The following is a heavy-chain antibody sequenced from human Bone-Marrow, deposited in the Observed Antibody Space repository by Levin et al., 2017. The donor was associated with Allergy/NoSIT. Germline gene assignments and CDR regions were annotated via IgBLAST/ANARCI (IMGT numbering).Heavy chain of an antibody. CDR1: GGSFSGYY. CDR3: ARGRGGVLTGYYGFNY. CDR2: INHSGST. Sequence: SETLSLTCAVYGGSFSGYYWSWIRQPPGKGLEWIGEINHSGSTNYNPSLKSRVTISVDTSKNQFSLKLSSVTAADTAVYYCARGRGGVLTGYYGFNYWGQGTLVTVSS. D-gene: IGHD3-9*01. V-gene: IGHV4-34*01. J-gene: IGHJ4*02.